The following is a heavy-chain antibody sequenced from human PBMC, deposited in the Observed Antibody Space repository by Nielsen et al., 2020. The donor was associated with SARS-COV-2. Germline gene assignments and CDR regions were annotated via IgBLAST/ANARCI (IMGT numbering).Heavy chain of an antibody. CDR2: IYYSGST. D-gene: IGHD1-26*01. CDR3: ARVGTVGYYYYMDV. V-gene: IGHV4-61*01. Sequence: SETLSLTCTVSGYSISSGYYWGWIRQPPGKGLEWIGYIYYSGSTNYNPSLKSRVTISVDTSKNQFSLKLSSVTAADTAVYYCARVGTVGYYYYMDVWGKGTTVTVSS. CDR1: GYSISSGYY. J-gene: IGHJ6*03.